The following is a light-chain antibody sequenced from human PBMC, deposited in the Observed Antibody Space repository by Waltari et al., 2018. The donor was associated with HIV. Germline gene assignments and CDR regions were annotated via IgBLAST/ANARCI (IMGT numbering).Light chain of an antibody. CDR3: ATWDSSSLTGV. J-gene: IGLJ3*02. CDR1: TSNIGTHY. V-gene: IGLV1-51*01. Sequence: QSVLTQVPSVSAAPRQKVTISCSGNTSNIGTHYVSWYRQLPGTAPKLLIFDTVQRPSGIPGRFSGSKSGTSAILAITGLQTGDEADYYCATWDSSSLTGVFGGGTRLTVL. CDR2: DTV.